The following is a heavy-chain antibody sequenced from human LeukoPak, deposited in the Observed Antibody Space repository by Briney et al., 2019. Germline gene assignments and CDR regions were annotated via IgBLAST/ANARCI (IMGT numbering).Heavy chain of an antibody. J-gene: IGHJ6*02. Sequence: GGSLRLSCAASGFTFSSYSMNWVRQAPGKGLEWVSYISSSSSTIYYADSVKGRFTISRDNAKNSLYLQMNSLRAEDTAVYYCAREEGSNNLLYYYYYGMDVWGQGTTVTVSS. CDR2: ISSSSSTI. CDR3: AREEGSNNLLYYYYYGMDV. V-gene: IGHV3-48*01. CDR1: GFTFSSYS. D-gene: IGHD4-11*01.